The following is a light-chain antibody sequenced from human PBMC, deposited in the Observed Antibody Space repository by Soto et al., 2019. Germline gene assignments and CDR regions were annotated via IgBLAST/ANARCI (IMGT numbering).Light chain of an antibody. CDR1: QSISSS. CDR3: QQSYSTPQT. Sequence: DIQMTQSPSSLSASVADRVTITGRASQSISSSLNWYQQKPGKAPKLRIYAASSLQSGVPSRFSGSGSGTDFSLTISRLQTEDFATYYGQQSYSTPQTFGQGTKLEIK. J-gene: IGKJ2*01. CDR2: AAS. V-gene: IGKV1-39*01.